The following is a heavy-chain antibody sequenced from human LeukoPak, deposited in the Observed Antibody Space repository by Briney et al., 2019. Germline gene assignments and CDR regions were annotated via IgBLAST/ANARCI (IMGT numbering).Heavy chain of an antibody. V-gene: IGHV4-59*01. Sequence: SETLSLTCTVSGGSISSYYWSWIRQPPGKGLEWIGYIYYSGSTNYNPSLKSRVTISVDTSKNQFSLKLSSVTAADTAVYYCARGLSRWELLTFDYWGQGTLVTVSS. J-gene: IGHJ4*02. CDR2: IYYSGST. D-gene: IGHD1-26*01. CDR1: GGSISSYY. CDR3: ARGLSRWELLTFDY.